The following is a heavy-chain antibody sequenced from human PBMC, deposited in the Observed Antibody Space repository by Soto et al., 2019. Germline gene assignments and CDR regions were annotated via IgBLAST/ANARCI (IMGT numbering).Heavy chain of an antibody. J-gene: IGHJ2*01. CDR2: ISFDGSNQ. CDR3: ANFFFQAEDGIRDTVPVSAFLLNRSSDL. Sequence: PGEGLEWVALISFDGSNQFYADSVKGRFTISRDNSKNTVYLEMNSLRTEDTGVFYCANFFFQAEDGIRDTVPVSAFLLNRSSDL. D-gene: IGHD2-15*01. V-gene: IGHV3-30*18.